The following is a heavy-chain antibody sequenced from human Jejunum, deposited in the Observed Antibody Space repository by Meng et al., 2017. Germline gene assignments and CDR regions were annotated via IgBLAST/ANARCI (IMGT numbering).Heavy chain of an antibody. CDR2: VNEDGITT. D-gene: IGHD2-2*02. CDR3: ARAIPGGHGFDI. V-gene: IGHV3-74*01. CDR1: GFTFSTYW. Sequence: GESLKISCAASGFTFSTYWMYWVRQAPGKGLVWVGRVNEDGITTNYADPVQGRFTISRDNGRNMLYLQTNNLGVEDTAVYYCARAIPGGHGFDIWGQETVVTVSS. J-gene: IGHJ3*02.